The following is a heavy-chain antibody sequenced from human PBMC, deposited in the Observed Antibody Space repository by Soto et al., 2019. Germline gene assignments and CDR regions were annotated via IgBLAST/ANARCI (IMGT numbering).Heavy chain of an antibody. V-gene: IGHV3-21*01. CDR2: ISSSNSYI. CDR1: GFSFSSYS. CDR3: ARDHQILWFGESSLSDGFDI. Sequence: SGGSLRLSCASSGFSFSSYSMNWVRQAPGKGLEWVSSISSSNSYIYYADSVKGRFTISRDNAKNSLYLQMNSLRAEDTAVYYCARDHQILWFGESSLSDGFDIWGQGTMVTVSS. D-gene: IGHD3-10*01. J-gene: IGHJ3*02.